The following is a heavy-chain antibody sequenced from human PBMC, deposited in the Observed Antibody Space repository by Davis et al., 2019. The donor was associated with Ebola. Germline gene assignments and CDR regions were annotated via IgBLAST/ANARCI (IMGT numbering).Heavy chain of an antibody. CDR2: IYVSGST. J-gene: IGHJ4*02. CDR1: GFTFSHY. V-gene: IGHV4-59*10. Sequence: ESLKISCAASGFTFSHYWNWIRQPAGKGLEWLGQIYVSGSTNYNPSLKSRVTMSLDTSKKHFSLNLSSVTAADTAMYYCALSSSWYDDTFDYWGQGSLVTVSS. CDR3: ALSSSWYDDTFDY. D-gene: IGHD6-19*01.